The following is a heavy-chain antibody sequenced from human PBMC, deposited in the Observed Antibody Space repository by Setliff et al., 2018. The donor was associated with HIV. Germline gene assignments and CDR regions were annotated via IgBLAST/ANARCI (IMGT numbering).Heavy chain of an antibody. CDR1: GGTFRGFG. J-gene: IGHJ6*03. CDR2: IIPIFGTP. CDR3: ATNPEMATINYYYYYMDV. Sequence: GASVKVSCKASGGTFRGFGISWAVQAPGQGLEWMGQIIPIFGTPRYAQKFQGRVTITADESTSTVYMELSSLRSEDTAVYYCATNPEMATINYYYYYMDVWGKGTTVTSP. V-gene: IGHV1-69*13. D-gene: IGHD5-12*01.